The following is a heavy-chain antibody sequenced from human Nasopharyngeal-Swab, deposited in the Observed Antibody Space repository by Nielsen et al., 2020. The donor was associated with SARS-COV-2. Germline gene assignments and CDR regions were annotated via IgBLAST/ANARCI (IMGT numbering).Heavy chain of an antibody. V-gene: IGHV3-48*03. CDR2: ISSSGSTI. CDR1: GFTFSSYE. D-gene: IGHD4-17*01. J-gene: IGHJ6*03. CDR3: ARDLPPYGDYYMDV. Sequence: GGSPRLSCAASGFTFSSYEMNWVRQAPGKGLEWVSYISSSGSTIYYADSVKGRFTISRDNAKNSLYLQMNSLRAEDTAVYYCARDLPPYGDYYMDVWGKGTTVTVSS.